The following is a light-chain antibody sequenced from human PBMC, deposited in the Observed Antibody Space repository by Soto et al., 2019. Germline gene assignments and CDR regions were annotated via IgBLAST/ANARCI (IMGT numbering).Light chain of an antibody. CDR2: VNSDGSH. CDR1: SGHSSYV. V-gene: IGLV4-69*01. Sequence: QSVLTQSPSASASLGAPVKLTCTLSSGHSSYVIAWHQQQPEKGPRYLMRVNSDGSHSKGDGIPDRFSGSSSGAERYLTISSLQSEDEADYYCQTWGTGIRVLFGGGTKLTVL. CDR3: QTWGTGIRVL. J-gene: IGLJ2*01.